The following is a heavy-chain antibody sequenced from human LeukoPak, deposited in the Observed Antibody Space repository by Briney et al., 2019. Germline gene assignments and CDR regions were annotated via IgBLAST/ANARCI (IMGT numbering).Heavy chain of an antibody. CDR3: ARVRGASGSYSSGWFDP. J-gene: IGHJ5*02. V-gene: IGHV1-2*02. D-gene: IGHD1-26*01. CDR2: INPNSGGT. Sequence: ASMKGSCKASGYTLTGYYMHWVGQAPGQGLEWIGWINPNSGGTNYAQKFQGRVTMTRDTSISTAYMELSRLRSDDPAVYYCARVRGASGSYSSGWFDPWGQGTLVTVSS. CDR1: GYTLTGYY.